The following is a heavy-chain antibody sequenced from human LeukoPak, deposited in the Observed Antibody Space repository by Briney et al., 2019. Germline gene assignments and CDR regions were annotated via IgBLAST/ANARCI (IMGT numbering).Heavy chain of an antibody. CDR3: ARTMVRGVRGAFDI. Sequence: PSETLSLTCTVSGGSISSYYWSWIRQPPGKGLGWIGYIYHSGSTNYNPSLKSRVTISVDTSKNQFSLKLSSVTAADTAVYYCARTMVRGVRGAFDIWGQGTMVTVSS. D-gene: IGHD3-10*01. V-gene: IGHV4-59*01. CDR2: IYHSGST. J-gene: IGHJ3*02. CDR1: GGSISSYY.